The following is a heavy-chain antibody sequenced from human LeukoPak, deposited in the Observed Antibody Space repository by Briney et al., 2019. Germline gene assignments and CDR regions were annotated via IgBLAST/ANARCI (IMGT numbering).Heavy chain of an antibody. CDR1: GSSISSYC. J-gene: IGHJ4*02. Sequence: MPSASLSLTCAVAGSSISSYCWSSIRQHPGKGPEWNVYIYDGGSTNYNPSLKSRVTISVDTSKNQFSLKLSSVTAADTAMYYCARENFDYGSGSYDYWGQGTRITVSS. D-gene: IGHD3-10*01. V-gene: IGHV4-59*01. CDR3: ARENFDYGSGSYDY. CDR2: IYDGGST.